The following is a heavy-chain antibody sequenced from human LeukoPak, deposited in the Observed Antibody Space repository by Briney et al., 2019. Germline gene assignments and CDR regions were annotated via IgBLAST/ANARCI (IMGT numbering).Heavy chain of an antibody. J-gene: IGHJ4*02. V-gene: IGHV1-46*01. D-gene: IGHD3-22*01. CDR3: ARTYYYDSSGYYFDY. CDR1: GYTFTSYY. CDR2: INPSGGST. Sequence: GASVKVSCKASGYTFTSYYMHWVRQAPGQGLEWMEIINPSGGSTSYAQKFQGRVTMTRDMSTSTAYMELSSLRSEDTAVYYCARTYYYDSSGYYFDYWGQGTLVTVSS.